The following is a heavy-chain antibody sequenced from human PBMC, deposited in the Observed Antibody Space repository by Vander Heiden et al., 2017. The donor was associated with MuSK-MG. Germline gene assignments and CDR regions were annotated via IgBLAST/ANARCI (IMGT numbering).Heavy chain of an antibody. Sequence: QVQLQESGPGLVKPSETLSLTCTVSGGSISSYYWSWIRQPPGKGLEWIGYIYYSGSTNYNPSLKSRVTISVDTSKNQFSLKLSSVIAADTAVYYCARVSWDYYYYYGMDVWGQGTTVTVSS. D-gene: IGHD1-26*01. CDR1: GGSISSYY. CDR2: IYYSGST. V-gene: IGHV4-59*01. CDR3: ARVSWDYYYYYGMDV. J-gene: IGHJ6*02.